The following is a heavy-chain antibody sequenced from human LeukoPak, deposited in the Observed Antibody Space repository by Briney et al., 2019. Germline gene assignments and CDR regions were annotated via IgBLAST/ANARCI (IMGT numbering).Heavy chain of an antibody. Sequence: GASVKVSCKASGYTFTGYYMHWVRQAPGQGLEWMGWINPNSGGTNYAQKFQGRVTMTRDTSISTAYMELSRLRSDDTAVYYCARDYYYDSSGYRSYWFDPWGQGTLVTVSS. J-gene: IGHJ5*02. D-gene: IGHD3-22*01. V-gene: IGHV1-2*02. CDR3: ARDYYYDSSGYRSYWFDP. CDR1: GYTFTGYY. CDR2: INPNSGGT.